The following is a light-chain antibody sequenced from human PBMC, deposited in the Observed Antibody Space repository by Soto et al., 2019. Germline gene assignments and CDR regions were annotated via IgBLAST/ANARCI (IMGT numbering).Light chain of an antibody. CDR3: CSYAGSSTFVV. V-gene: IGLV2-23*03. CDR2: EGS. Sequence: QSALTQPASGSGSPGQSITISCTGTSSDVGSYNLVSWYQQHPGKAPKLMIYEGSKRPSGVSNRFSGSKSGNTASLTISGLQAEDEADYYCCSYAGSSTFVVFGGGTQLTVL. J-gene: IGLJ2*01. CDR1: SSDVGSYNL.